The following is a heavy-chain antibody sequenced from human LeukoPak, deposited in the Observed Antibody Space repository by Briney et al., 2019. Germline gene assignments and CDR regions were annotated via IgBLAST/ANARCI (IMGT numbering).Heavy chain of an antibody. CDR2: ITSSGDDI. J-gene: IGHJ4*02. CDR3: ASDIVATSGDF. D-gene: IGHD5-12*01. CDR1: GFTFSDYY. Sequence: GGSLRLSCAASGFTFSDYYMSWIRHAPGKGLEGVAYITSSGDDIYYADSVKGRFTISRDNAKNALFLRMSSLRVEDTATYYCASDIVATSGDFWGQGTLVSVSS. V-gene: IGHV3-11*01.